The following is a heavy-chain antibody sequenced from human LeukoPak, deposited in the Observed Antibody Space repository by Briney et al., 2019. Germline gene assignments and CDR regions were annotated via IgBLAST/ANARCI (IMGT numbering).Heavy chain of an antibody. CDR2: ISSSSSYI. CDR1: GFTFDDYA. V-gene: IGHV3-21*01. J-gene: IGHJ4*02. Sequence: GGSLRLSCAASGFTFDDYAMHWVRQAPGKGLEWVSSISSSSSYIYYADPVKGRFTISRDNAKNSLYLQMNSLRVEDTAVYYCARDKVAGSMAGSNFDYWGQGTLVTVSS. CDR3: ARDKVAGSMAGSNFDY. D-gene: IGHD6-19*01.